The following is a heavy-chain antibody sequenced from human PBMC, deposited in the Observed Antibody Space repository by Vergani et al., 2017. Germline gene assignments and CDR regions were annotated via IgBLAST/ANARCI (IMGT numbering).Heavy chain of an antibody. V-gene: IGHV4-39*01. D-gene: IGHD3-16*02. CDR2: IYNSGNG. Sequence: QMQLQESGPGLVKVSETLSLTCTVSGDSIISRSYYWGWIRQPPGKGLEWIGSIYNSGNGDSSSSLKSRVTISADTSKNQFSLRLTSVTAADTAVYHCASIARAPTRRNPPPDYWGQGILVTVSS. CDR3: ASIARAPTRRNPPPDY. CDR1: GDSIISRSYY. J-gene: IGHJ4*02.